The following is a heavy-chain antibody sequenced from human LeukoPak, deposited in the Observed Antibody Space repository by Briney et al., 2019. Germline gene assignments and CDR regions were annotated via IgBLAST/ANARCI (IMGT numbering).Heavy chain of an antibody. V-gene: IGHV1-18*01. J-gene: IGHJ2*01. CDR3: ARAPFGDYGDYELEDNSWYFDL. Sequence: KPGASVKVSCKASGYTFTSYGISWVRQAPGQGLEWMGWISAYNGNTNYAQKLQGRVTMTTDTSTSTAYMELRSLRSDDTAVYYCARAPFGDYGDYELEDNSWYFDLWGRGTLVTVSS. CDR1: GYTFTSYG. CDR2: ISAYNGNT. D-gene: IGHD4-17*01.